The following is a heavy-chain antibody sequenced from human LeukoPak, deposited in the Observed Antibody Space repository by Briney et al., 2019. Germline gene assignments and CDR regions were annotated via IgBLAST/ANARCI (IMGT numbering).Heavy chain of an antibody. D-gene: IGHD5-18*01. J-gene: IGHJ3*01. V-gene: IGHV4-59*01. CDR3: ARDSYDYDSHFEDVFDS. CDR1: GGSIRTNY. Sequence: PSETLLLTYTVSGGSIRTNYWSWIRQAPGKGLEWIGYAHSRGHTRSNPSLESRVTISVDMSNNHLSLRLTSVTAADTAVYYCARDSYDYDSHFEDVFDSWGQGTMVTVSS. CDR2: AHSRGHT.